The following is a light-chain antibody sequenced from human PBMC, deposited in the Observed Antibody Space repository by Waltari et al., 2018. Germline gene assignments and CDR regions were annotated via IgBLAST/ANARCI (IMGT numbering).Light chain of an antibody. CDR3: CSYVGLGIYV. Sequence: QSGLTQPASVSGSPGQSITISCTGTSSYVGNYHLVTWYQQYPGKAPQLMVYEVTKRASGVSDRFSGSKSGNTASLTIHGLQSEDEADYYCCSYVGLGIYVFGSGTKVTVL. CDR2: EVT. J-gene: IGLJ1*01. CDR1: SSYVGNYHL. V-gene: IGLV2-23*02.